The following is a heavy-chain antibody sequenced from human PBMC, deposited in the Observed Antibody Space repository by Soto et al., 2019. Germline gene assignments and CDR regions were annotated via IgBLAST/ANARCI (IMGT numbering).Heavy chain of an antibody. J-gene: IGHJ4*02. D-gene: IGHD2-15*01. V-gene: IGHV4-39*01. Sequence: PSETLSLTCTVSGGSISSSSYYWGWIRQPPGKGLEWIGSIYYSGSTYYNPSLKSRVTLSVDTSKNQFSLKLSSVTAADTALYYCARHRPQEDGPKKGFDHWGQGTLVTVSS. CDR1: GGSISSSSYY. CDR2: IYYSGST. CDR3: ARHRPQEDGPKKGFDH.